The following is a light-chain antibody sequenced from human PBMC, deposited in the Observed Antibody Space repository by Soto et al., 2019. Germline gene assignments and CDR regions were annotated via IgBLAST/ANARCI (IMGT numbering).Light chain of an antibody. V-gene: IGKV1-33*01. Sequence: DIQMTQSPSSLSASVGDRVTITCQASQDIGNYLNCFQQKPGKAPKPLINDASNLETGVPSRFSGSGSGTDFSFTISRLQPEDIATYYCQQYDISLDTFGQGTKLEIK. J-gene: IGKJ2*01. CDR1: QDIGNY. CDR3: QQYDISLDT. CDR2: DAS.